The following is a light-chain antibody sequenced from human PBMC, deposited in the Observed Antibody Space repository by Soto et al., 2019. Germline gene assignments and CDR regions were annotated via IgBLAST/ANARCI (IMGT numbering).Light chain of an antibody. CDR3: RQYNTWLRS. CDR2: GAP. CDR1: QSVTSRY. J-gene: IGKJ1*01. Sequence: EIVMTQSPVTLSVSPGERATLSCRASQSVTSRYLAWYQQKPGQAPRLLIYGAPTRATGIPARFSGSGSGTEFTLTISSLQSEYFSVYYRRQYNTWLRSFGQVPKVYIK. V-gene: IGKV3-15*01.